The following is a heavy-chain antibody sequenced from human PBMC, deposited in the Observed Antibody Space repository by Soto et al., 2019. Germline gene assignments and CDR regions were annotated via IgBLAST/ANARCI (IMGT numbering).Heavy chain of an antibody. CDR3: AKDSAVPPYYFGY. J-gene: IGHJ4*02. Sequence: EVQLLESGGGLVQPGGSLRVSCAGSGFTFSSYAMSWVRQAPGNGLEWVSGISGSGGSTHYADSVKGRFTSSRDNSNNTLYLQMNSLRAEDTAVYYCAKDSAVPPYYFGYWGQGALVTVSS. V-gene: IGHV3-23*01. D-gene: IGHD4-17*01. CDR2: ISGSGGST. CDR1: GFTFSSYA.